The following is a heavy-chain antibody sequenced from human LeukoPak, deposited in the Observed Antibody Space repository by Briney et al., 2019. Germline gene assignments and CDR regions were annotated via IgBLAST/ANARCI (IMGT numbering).Heavy chain of an antibody. Sequence: SETLSLTCTVSGGSISSSSYYWGWIRQPPGKGLEWIGSIYYSGSTYYNPSLKSRVTISVDTSKNQFSLKLSSVTAADTAVYYCARHTYDGSGWPYYYYYYYMDVWGKGTTVTISS. V-gene: IGHV4-39*01. J-gene: IGHJ6*03. CDR1: GGSISSSSYY. D-gene: IGHD6-19*01. CDR2: IYYSGST. CDR3: ARHTYDGSGWPYYYYYYYMDV.